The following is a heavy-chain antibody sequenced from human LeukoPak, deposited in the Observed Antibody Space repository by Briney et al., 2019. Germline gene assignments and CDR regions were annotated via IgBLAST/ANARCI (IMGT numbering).Heavy chain of an antibody. J-gene: IGHJ5*02. CDR2: INPNSGGT. CDR1: GYTFTGYY. V-gene: IGHV1-2*06. CDR3: AGGVLYGGGNWFDT. Sequence: ASVKVSCKTSGYTFTGYYMHWLRQAPGQGLEWMGRINPNSGGTYYAQKFRSRVTMTRDTSISTAYMELASLISDDTAVFYCAGGVLYGGGNWFDTWGQGTLVTVSS. D-gene: IGHD2/OR15-2a*01.